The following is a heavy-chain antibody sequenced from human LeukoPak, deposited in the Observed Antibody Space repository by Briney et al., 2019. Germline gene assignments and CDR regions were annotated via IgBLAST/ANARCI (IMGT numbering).Heavy chain of an antibody. CDR2: IYYSGST. CDR1: GGSISSSSYY. D-gene: IGHD4-23*01. J-gene: IGHJ6*03. V-gene: IGHV4-39*01. Sequence: SGTLSLTCTVSGGSISSSSYYWGWIRQPPGKGLEWIGSIYYSGSTYYNPSLKSRVTISVDTSKNQFSLKLSSVTAADTAVYYCARSIRWLSSIHYYYYMDVWGKGTTVTVSS. CDR3: ARSIRWLSSIHYYYYMDV.